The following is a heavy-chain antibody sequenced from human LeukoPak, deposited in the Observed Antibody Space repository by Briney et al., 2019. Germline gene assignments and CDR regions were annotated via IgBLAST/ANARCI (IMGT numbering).Heavy chain of an antibody. CDR3: ARGDQESDS. V-gene: IGHV4-59*13. CDR2: VYASGGYNSCVN. D-gene: IGHD3-10*01. CDR1: GTIINTYS. Sequence: PSQTLSLACTASGTIINTYSWSWIRQTPGQGLEWIGYVYASGGYNSCVNTYNPSPESPVTITVAPSTNHFAPRLPSLPPADTAVYYSARGDQESDSRGQGTRVTVSS. J-gene: IGHJ4*02.